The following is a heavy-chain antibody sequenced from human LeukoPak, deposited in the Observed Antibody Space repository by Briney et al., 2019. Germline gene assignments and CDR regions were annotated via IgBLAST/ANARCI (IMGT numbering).Heavy chain of an antibody. CDR2: IYYSGST. J-gene: IGHJ5*02. D-gene: IGHD1-1*01. CDR3: ATLTTPGWFNP. CDR1: GGSISSTSYY. Sequence: SETLSLTCTVSGGSISSTSYYWGWIRQPPGKGLEWIGNIYYSGSTYYDPSLKSRVTISVDTSKNQFSLKLSSVTAADTAVYYCATLTTPGWFNPWGQGTLVTVSS. V-gene: IGHV4-39*07.